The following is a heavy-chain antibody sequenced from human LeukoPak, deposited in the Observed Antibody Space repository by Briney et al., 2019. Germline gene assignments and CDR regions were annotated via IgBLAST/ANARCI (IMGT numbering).Heavy chain of an antibody. J-gene: IGHJ5*02. CDR3: ARDPYNWNDENWFDP. D-gene: IGHD1-20*01. V-gene: IGHV3-7*03. Sequence: GGSLRLSCVASGFTFGKYWMSWVRQAPGKGLERVANIKLDGSEKNYVDSVKGRFTISRDNTKNSLYLQMNSLRAEDTAVYYCARDPYNWNDENWFDPWGQGTLVTVSS. CDR1: GFTFGKYW. CDR2: IKLDGSEK.